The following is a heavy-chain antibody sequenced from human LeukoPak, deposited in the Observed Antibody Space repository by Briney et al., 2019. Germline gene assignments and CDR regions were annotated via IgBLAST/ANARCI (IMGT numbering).Heavy chain of an antibody. V-gene: IGHV3-30*18. D-gene: IGHD6-19*01. Sequence: PGGSLRLSCAASGFTFSSYGMHWVRQAPGKGLEWLAVISYDGSNKYYADSVKGRFTISRDNSKNTLYLQMNSLRAEDTAVYYCAKDLLAVADLQDYYYGMDVWGQGTTVTVSS. CDR1: GFTFSSYG. J-gene: IGHJ6*02. CDR2: ISYDGSNK. CDR3: AKDLLAVADLQDYYYGMDV.